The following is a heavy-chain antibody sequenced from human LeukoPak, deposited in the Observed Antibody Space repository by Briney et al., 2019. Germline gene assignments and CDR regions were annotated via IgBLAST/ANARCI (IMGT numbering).Heavy chain of an antibody. J-gene: IGHJ4*02. CDR1: GYTFTGYY. D-gene: IGHD3-22*01. CDR3: ARGGYYYDSSGYALWDY. V-gene: IGHV1-2*06. Sequence: GASVTVSCKASGYTFTGYYMHWVRQAPGQGLEWMGRINPNSGGTNYAQKFQGRVTMTRDPSISTAYMELSRLRSDDTAVYYCARGGYYYDSSGYALWDYWGQGTLVTVSS. CDR2: INPNSGGT.